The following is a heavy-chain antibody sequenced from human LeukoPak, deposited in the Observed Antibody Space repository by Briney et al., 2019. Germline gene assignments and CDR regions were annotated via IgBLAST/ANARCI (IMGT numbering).Heavy chain of an antibody. CDR3: ARGRLVAAAGTELYHFDY. D-gene: IGHD6-13*01. Sequence: GGSLRLSCAASGFTFSSYAMSWVRQAPGKGLEWVSSISSSSSYIYYADSVKGRFTISRDNAKNSLYLQMNSLRAEDTAVYYCARGRLVAAAGTELYHFDYWGQGTLVTVSS. CDR1: GFTFSSYA. J-gene: IGHJ4*02. CDR2: ISSSSSYI. V-gene: IGHV3-21*01.